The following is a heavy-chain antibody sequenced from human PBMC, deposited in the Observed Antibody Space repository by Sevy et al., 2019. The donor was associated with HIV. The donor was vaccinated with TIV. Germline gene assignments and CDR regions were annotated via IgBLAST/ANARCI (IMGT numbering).Heavy chain of an antibody. V-gene: IGHV3-30*03. CDR1: GFIFRDYG. D-gene: IGHD3-22*01. Sequence: GGSLRLSCVASGFIFRDYGMHWVRQAPGKGLEWVAVISYGANHRYYADSARDRFTISRDNSKNTLYLQMNSLRAEDTAVYYCATEDYYDSSGYYPLGDDYWGQGTLVTVSS. CDR2: ISYGANHR. J-gene: IGHJ4*02. CDR3: ATEDYYDSSGYYPLGDDY.